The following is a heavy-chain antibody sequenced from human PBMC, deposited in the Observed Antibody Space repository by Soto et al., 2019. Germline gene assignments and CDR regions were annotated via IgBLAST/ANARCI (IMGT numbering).Heavy chain of an antibody. J-gene: IGHJ4*02. CDR2: ISSTTNYI. CDR3: ARESEDLTSSFDY. CDR1: GFTFTRYS. Sequence: GGSLRLSCVASGFTFTRYSMNWVRQAPGKGLEWVSSISSTTNYIYYGDSMKGRFTISRDNAKNSLYLEMNSLRAEDTAVYYCARESEDLTSSFDYWGQGTLVTVSS. V-gene: IGHV3-21*06.